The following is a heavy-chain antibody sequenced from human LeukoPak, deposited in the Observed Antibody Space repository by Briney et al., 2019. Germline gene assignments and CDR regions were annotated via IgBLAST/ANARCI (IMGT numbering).Heavy chain of an antibody. J-gene: IGHJ4*02. CDR1: GYTFTSYD. CDR2: MNPNSGNT. CDR3: ARAAYYYDSSGLSYYFDY. V-gene: IGHV1-8*01. D-gene: IGHD3-22*01. Sequence: GASVKVSCKASGYTFTSYDINWVRQATGQGLEWMGWMNPNSGNTGYAQKFQGRVTMTRNTSISTAYMELSSLRSEDMAVYYCARAAYYYDSSGLSYYFDYWGQGTLVTVSS.